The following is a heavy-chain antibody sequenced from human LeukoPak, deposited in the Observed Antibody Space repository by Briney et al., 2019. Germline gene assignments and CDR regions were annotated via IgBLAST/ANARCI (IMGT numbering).Heavy chain of an antibody. D-gene: IGHD6-19*01. CDR2: ISACNGNT. J-gene: IGHJ3*02. CDR1: GYTFTSYG. Sequence: ASVKVSCKASGYTFTSYGISWVRQAPGRGLEWLGWISACNGNTNYAQKLQGRVTMTTDTSTSTAYMELRSLRSDDTAVYYCARVVKQWPDALDIWGQGTMVTFSS. CDR3: ARVVKQWPDALDI. V-gene: IGHV1-18*01.